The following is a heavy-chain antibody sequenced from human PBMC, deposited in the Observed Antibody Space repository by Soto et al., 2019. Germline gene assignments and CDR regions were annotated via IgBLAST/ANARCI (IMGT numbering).Heavy chain of an antibody. Sequence: ASVKVSCKASGGTFSSYAISWVRQAPGQGLEWMGGIIPIFGTANYAQKFQGRVTITADESTSTAYMELSSLRSEDTAVYYCARAYCGGDCYRSHFDYWGQGTLVTVS. CDR3: ARAYCGGDCYRSHFDY. V-gene: IGHV1-69*13. D-gene: IGHD2-21*02. CDR1: GGTFSSYA. J-gene: IGHJ4*02. CDR2: IIPIFGTA.